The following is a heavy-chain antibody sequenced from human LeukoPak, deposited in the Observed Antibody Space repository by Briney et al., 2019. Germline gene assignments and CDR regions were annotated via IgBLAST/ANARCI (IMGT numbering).Heavy chain of an antibody. D-gene: IGHD3-3*01. Sequence: SVKVSCKASGYIFTSYGISWVRQAPGQGLEWMGGIIPIFGTANYAQKFQGRVTITADESTSTAYMELRSLRSDDTAVYYCARDYDFWSGYQVDYWGQGTLVTVSS. CDR2: IIPIFGTA. J-gene: IGHJ4*02. CDR1: GYIFTSYG. CDR3: ARDYDFWSGYQVDY. V-gene: IGHV1-69*13.